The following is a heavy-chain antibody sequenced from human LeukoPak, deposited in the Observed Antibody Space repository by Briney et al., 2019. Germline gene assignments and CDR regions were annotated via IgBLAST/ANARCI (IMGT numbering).Heavy chain of an antibody. CDR1: GFTFSSYA. CDR2: ISYDGSNK. D-gene: IGHD2-2*02. CDR3: ARDGKAAISAYFQH. V-gene: IGHV3-30*01. Sequence: GRSLRLSCAASGFTFSSYAMHWVRQVPGKGLEWVAVISYDGSNKYYADSVKGRFTISRDNSKNTLYLQMNSLRAEDTAVYYCARDGKAAISAYFQHWGQGTLVTVSS. J-gene: IGHJ1*01.